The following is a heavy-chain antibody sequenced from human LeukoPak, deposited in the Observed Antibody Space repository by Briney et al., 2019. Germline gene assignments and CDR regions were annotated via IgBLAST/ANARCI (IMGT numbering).Heavy chain of an antibody. CDR1: GGSISSYY. J-gene: IGHJ3*02. D-gene: IGHD5-12*01. V-gene: IGHV4-4*07. CDR2: IYTSGGT. CDR3: ARAGGNSGYGGRGAFDI. Sequence: SETLSLTCTVSGGSISSYYWSWIRQPAGKGLEWIGRIYTSGGTNYNPSLKSRVTMSVDTSKNQFSLKLSSVTAADTAVYYCARAGGNSGYGGRGAFDIWGQGTMVTVSS.